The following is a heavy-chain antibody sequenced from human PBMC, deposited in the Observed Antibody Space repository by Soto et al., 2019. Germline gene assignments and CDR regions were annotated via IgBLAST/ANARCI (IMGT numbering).Heavy chain of an antibody. Sequence: QVQLQQWGAGLLKPSETLSLTCAVYGGSFSGYYWSWIRQPPGKGLEWIGEINHSGSTNYNPSLKSRVTISVDTSKNQFSLKLSSVTAADTAVYYCARGQGLDYWGQGILVTVSS. J-gene: IGHJ4*02. V-gene: IGHV4-34*01. CDR1: GGSFSGYY. CDR3: ARGQGLDY. CDR2: INHSGST.